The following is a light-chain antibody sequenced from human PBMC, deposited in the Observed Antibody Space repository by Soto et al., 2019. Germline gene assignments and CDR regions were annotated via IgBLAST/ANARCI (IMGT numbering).Light chain of an antibody. Sequence: EIVLTQSPGTLSLSPGERATLSCRASQSVSSSYLAWYQQKPGQAPRLLIYGASTRALGIPARFSGSGTGTDFTLTISDVQPEDFAVYYCHQRQSWPRTFGQGTKVDNK. CDR1: QSVSSSY. J-gene: IGKJ1*01. CDR2: GAS. CDR3: HQRQSWPRT. V-gene: IGKV3-20*01.